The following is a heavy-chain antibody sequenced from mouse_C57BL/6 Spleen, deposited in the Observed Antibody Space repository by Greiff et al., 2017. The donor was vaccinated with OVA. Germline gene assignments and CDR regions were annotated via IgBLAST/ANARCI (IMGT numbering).Heavy chain of an antibody. J-gene: IGHJ2*01. Sequence: EVQLQQSGAELVRPGASVKLSCTASGFNIKDDYMHWVKQRPEQGLEWIGWIDPENGDTEYASKFQGKATITTDTSSNTAYLQLSSLTSEDTAVYYCTTGYGNYHYWGQGTTLTVSS. CDR2: IDPENGDT. D-gene: IGHD2-1*01. V-gene: IGHV14-4*01. CDR1: GFNIKDDY. CDR3: TTGYGNYHY.